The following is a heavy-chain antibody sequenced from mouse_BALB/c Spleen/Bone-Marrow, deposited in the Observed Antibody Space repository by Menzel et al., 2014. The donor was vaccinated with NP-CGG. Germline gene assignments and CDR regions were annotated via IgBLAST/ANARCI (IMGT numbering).Heavy chain of an antibody. D-gene: IGHD1-1*01. V-gene: IGHV14-3*02. CDR3: AAYFFGSSYGCAY. Sequence: DVKLQESGAELVKPGASVKLSCTASGFNIKDTYMHWVKQRPEQGLEWIGRIDPANGNTKYDPKFQGKATITADTSSNTAYLQLSRLTSEDTAVYFRAAYFFGSSYGCAYWGQGTLVTVSA. CDR1: GFNIKDTY. CDR2: IDPANGNT. J-gene: IGHJ3*01.